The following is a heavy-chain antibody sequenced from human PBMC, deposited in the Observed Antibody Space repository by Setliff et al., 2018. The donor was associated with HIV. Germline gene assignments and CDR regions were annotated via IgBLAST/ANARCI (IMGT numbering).Heavy chain of an antibody. CDR1: GYSISDGYY. CDR3: ARIATYYDTSGYLIPYYFDY. V-gene: IGHV4-38-2*01. CDR2: IHHSGSA. D-gene: IGHD3-22*01. J-gene: IGHJ4*01. Sequence: SETLSLTCAVSGYSISDGYYWGWIRQPPGKGPEWIGSIHHSGSAHFNPSLKRRVAISVDKSKNLFSLKLSSVTAADTAMYYCARIATYYDTSGYLIPYYFDYWGHGTLVTVSS.